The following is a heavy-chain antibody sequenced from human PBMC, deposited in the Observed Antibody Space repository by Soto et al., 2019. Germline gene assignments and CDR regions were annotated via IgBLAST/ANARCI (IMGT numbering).Heavy chain of an antibody. D-gene: IGHD6-19*01. CDR3: ARDSGHPDRFDY. CDR1: GGSISSYY. J-gene: IGHJ4*02. V-gene: IGHV4-59*01. Sequence: PSETLSLTCTVSGGSISSYYWSWIRQPPGKGLEWIGYIYYSGSTNYNPSLKSRVTISVDTSKNQFSLKLSSVTAADTAVYYCARDSGHPDRFDYWGQGTLVTVSS. CDR2: IYYSGST.